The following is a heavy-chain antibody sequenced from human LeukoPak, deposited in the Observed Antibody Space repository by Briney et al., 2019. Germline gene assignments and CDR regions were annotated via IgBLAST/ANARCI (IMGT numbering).Heavy chain of an antibody. V-gene: IGHV1-46*01. CDR2: LNPGGGTT. CDR1: GSTFTTYY. Sequence: GASVKVSCKASGSTFTTYYMYWVRQAPGQGLEWMAILNPGGGTTSYPQKFQGRVTMTRDTSTSTVYMERSSLRSEDTAVYYCARGVGYYDFWREYFQHWGQGTLVTVSS. J-gene: IGHJ1*01. CDR3: ARGVGYYDFWREYFQH. D-gene: IGHD3-3*01.